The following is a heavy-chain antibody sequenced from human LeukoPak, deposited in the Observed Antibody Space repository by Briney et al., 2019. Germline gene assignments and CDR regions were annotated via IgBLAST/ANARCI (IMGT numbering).Heavy chain of an antibody. CDR2: ISGSGGST. D-gene: IGHD6-6*01. Sequence: GSLRLSCAASGFTFSSYAMSWVRQAPGKGLEWVSAISGSGGSTYYADSVKGRFTISRDNSKNTLYLQMNSLRAEDTAVYYCAKGGAARPWQYYYYMDVWGKGTTVTVSS. CDR1: GFTFSSYA. J-gene: IGHJ6*03. V-gene: IGHV3-23*01. CDR3: AKGGAARPWQYYYYMDV.